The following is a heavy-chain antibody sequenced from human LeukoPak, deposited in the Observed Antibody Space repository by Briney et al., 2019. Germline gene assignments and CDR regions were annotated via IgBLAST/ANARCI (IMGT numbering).Heavy chain of an antibody. V-gene: IGHV1-8*03. J-gene: IGHJ4*02. CDR3: ARGRSTGYPYHFEY. CDR1: GYTFTSYD. CDR2: MNPNSGST. Sequence: ASVEVSCKASGYTFTSYDINWVRQATGQGLEWMGWMNPNSGSTGYAQKFQGRVTITRNTSISTAYMELSGLRSEDTAVYYCARGRSTGYPYHFEYWGQGTLVTVSS. D-gene: IGHD5-12*01.